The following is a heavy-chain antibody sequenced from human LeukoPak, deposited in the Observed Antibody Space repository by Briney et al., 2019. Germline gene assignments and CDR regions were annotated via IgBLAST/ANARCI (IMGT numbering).Heavy chain of an antibody. V-gene: IGHV1-69*13. Sequence: SVKVSCKASGGTFSSYAISWVRQAPGQGLEWMGGIIPIFGTANYAQKFQGRVTITADESTSTAYMELSSLRSEDTAVYYCARVDHDFTIFLPFDYWGQGTLVTVSS. CDR3: ARVDHDFTIFLPFDY. CDR2: IIPIFGTA. D-gene: IGHD3-3*01. J-gene: IGHJ4*02. CDR1: GGTFSSYA.